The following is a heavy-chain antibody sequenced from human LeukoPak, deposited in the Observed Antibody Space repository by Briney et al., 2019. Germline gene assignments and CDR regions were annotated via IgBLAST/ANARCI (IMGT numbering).Heavy chain of an antibody. CDR3: ASGSGSYSHWFDP. CDR2: LYTSGST. CDR1: GGSISSYY. J-gene: IGHJ5*02. V-gene: IGHV4-4*07. Sequence: PSETLSLTCTVAGGSISSYYWNWIRQSAGKGLEWIGRLYTSGSTNYNPSLKSRVTMSVDTSKNQFSLKLTSVTAADTAVYYCASGSGSYSHWFDPWGQGILVTVSS. D-gene: IGHD3-10*01.